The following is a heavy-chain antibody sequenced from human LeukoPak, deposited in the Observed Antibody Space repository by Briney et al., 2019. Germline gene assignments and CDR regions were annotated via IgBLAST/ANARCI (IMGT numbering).Heavy chain of an antibody. CDR1: GGSISSYY. V-gene: IGHV4-39*07. Sequence: PSETLSLTCTVSGGSISSYYWSWIRQPPGKGLEWIGSIYYSGSTYYNPSLKSRVTISVDTSKNQFSLKLSSVTAADTAVYYCARDGRIAVAGTDHYFDYWGQGTLVTVSS. CDR3: ARDGRIAVAGTDHYFDY. J-gene: IGHJ4*02. CDR2: IYYSGST. D-gene: IGHD6-19*01.